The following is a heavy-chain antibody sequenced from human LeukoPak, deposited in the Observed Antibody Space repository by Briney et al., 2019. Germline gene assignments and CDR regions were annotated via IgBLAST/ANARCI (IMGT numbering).Heavy chain of an antibody. CDR2: ISTTSTYI. V-gene: IGHV3-21*01. CDR1: GFTFSSYS. Sequence: GGPLRLSCAASGFTFSSYSMNWVRQAPGKGLEWVSSISTTSTYIYYADSVKGRFTISRDNAKNSLYLQMNSLRAEDTAVYYCARDRLAAGDAFDIWGQGTMVTVSS. D-gene: IGHD6-13*01. J-gene: IGHJ3*02. CDR3: ARDRLAAGDAFDI.